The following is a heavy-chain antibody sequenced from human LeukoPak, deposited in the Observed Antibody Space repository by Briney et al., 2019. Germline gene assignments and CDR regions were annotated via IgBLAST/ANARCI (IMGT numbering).Heavy chain of an antibody. V-gene: IGHV4-34*01. CDR3: ASSSSWYVY. D-gene: IGHD6-13*01. CDR2: INHSGST. J-gene: IGHJ4*02. Sequence: PSETLSLTCAVYGGSFSGYYWSWIRQPPGKGLEWIGEINHSGSTNYNPSLKSRVTISVDTSKNQFSLKLSSVTAADTAVYYCASSSSWYVYWGQGTLVTVSS. CDR1: GGSFSGYY.